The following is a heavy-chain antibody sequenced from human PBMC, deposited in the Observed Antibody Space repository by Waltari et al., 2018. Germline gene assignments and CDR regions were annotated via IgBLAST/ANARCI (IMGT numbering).Heavy chain of an antibody. D-gene: IGHD2-2*01. J-gene: IGHJ4*02. V-gene: IGHV3-74*01. Sequence: EVQLVESGGGLVQPGGSLRLSCAASGFTFSSYWMHWVRQVPGKGRVWVSRIHSDGCSTNYADSVNGRFTISRDNAKNTLYLQMNSLRAEDTAVYYCASCSSTSCRGWGQGTLVTVSS. CDR2: IHSDGCST. CDR3: ASCSSTSCRG. CDR1: GFTFSSYW.